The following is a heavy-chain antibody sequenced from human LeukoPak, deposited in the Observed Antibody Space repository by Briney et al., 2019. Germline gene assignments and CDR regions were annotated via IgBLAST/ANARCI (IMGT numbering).Heavy chain of an antibody. V-gene: IGHV1-2*06. CDR2: INPNSGGT. J-gene: IGHJ3*02. D-gene: IGHD3-22*01. CDR3: ARPYYESSGLYVDTFDI. CDR1: GYTLTAYY. Sequence: ASVKVSCKASGYTLTAYYLHWVRQAPGQGLEWMGRINPNSGGTTYAQKFQGRVTMTRDTSIGTAYMELSSLRSDDTAVYYCARPYYESSGLYVDTFDIWGQGTMVTVSS.